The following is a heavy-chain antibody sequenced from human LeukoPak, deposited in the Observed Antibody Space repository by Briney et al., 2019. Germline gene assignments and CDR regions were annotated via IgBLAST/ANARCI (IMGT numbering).Heavy chain of an antibody. Sequence: KPSETLSLTCAVSGGFISSYCWSWIRQPPGKGLEWIGCVYYSGSTSYNPSLKSQVTMSVDTSKNQFSLKLSSVTAADTAVYYCARHKAVADYFDYWGQGTLVTVSS. J-gene: IGHJ4*02. V-gene: IGHV4-59*08. D-gene: IGHD6-19*01. CDR2: VYYSGST. CDR1: GGFISSYC. CDR3: ARHKAVADYFDY.